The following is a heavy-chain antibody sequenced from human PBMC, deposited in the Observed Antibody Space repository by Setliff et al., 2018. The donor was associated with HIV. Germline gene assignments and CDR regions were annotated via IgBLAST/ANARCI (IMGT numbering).Heavy chain of an antibody. J-gene: IGHJ5*02. CDR3: ARNHYYGSGKNRWFDP. CDR2: ISTNGGT. CDR1: GGSISSGHYF. V-gene: IGHV4-61*02. Sequence: PSETLSLTCSVSGGSISSGHYFWSWIRQPAGKGLEWIGRISTNGGTNYNPSLKSRVTISVDTSKNQFSLKLTSVTAADTAVYYCARNHYYGSGKNRWFDPWGQGMLVTVSS. D-gene: IGHD3-10*01.